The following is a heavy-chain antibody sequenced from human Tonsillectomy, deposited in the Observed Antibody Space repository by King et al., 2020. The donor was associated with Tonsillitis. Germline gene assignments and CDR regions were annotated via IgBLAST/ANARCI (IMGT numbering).Heavy chain of an antibody. CDR2: INHSGST. Sequence: VQLQQWGAGLLKPSETLSLTCAVFGGSFSGYYWSWIRQPPGKGLEWIGEINHSGSTNYNPSLKSRVTISVDTSKNQFSLQLSSVTAADTAVYYCARGSYDYSNYVRHYYYMDVWGKGTTVTVSS. D-gene: IGHD4-11*01. J-gene: IGHJ6*03. CDR3: ARGSYDYSNYVRHYYYMDV. CDR1: GGSFSGYY. V-gene: IGHV4-34*01.